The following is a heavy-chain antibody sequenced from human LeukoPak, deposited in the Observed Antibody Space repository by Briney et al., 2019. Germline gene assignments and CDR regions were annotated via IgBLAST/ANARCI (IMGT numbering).Heavy chain of an antibody. CDR3: ARGYSSGLVVG. V-gene: IGHV4-34*01. CDR2: INHSGST. J-gene: IGHJ4*02. CDR1: GGSFSGYY. D-gene: IGHD6-25*01. Sequence: SETLSLTCAVYGGSFSGYYWSWIRQPPGKGLEWIGEINHSGSTNYNPSLKSRVTISVDTSKNQFSLKLSSVTAADTAVYYCARGYSSGLVVGWGQGTLVTVFS.